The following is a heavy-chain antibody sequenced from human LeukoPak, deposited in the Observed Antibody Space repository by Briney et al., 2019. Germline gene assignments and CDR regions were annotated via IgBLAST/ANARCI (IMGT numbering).Heavy chain of an antibody. CDR3: ARSGRGTFTSYWTYFDF. CDR1: GGSISSYY. V-gene: IGHV4-59*01. Sequence: SETLSLTCTVSGGSISSYYWNWIRRPPGKGLEWIGYIYYSGNTNYNPSLESRVTISIDTSKSQISLRLSSVTAADTAVYYCARSGRGTFTSYWTYFDFWGQGTLVTVSS. CDR2: IYYSGNT. J-gene: IGHJ4*02. D-gene: IGHD2/OR15-2a*01.